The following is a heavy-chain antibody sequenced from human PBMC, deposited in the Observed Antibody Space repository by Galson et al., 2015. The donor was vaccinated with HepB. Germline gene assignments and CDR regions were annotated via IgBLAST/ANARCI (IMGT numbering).Heavy chain of an antibody. V-gene: IGHV3-21*01. CDR2: ISSSSSYI. J-gene: IGHJ4*02. CDR3: ARGWGCSSTSCYLVPIDY. Sequence: SLRLSCAASGFTFSSYSMNWVRQAPGKGLEWVSSISSSSSYIYYADSVKGRFTISRDNAKNSLYLQMNSLRAEDTAVYYCARGWGCSSTSCYLVPIDYWGQGTLVTVSS. D-gene: IGHD2-2*01. CDR1: GFTFSSYS.